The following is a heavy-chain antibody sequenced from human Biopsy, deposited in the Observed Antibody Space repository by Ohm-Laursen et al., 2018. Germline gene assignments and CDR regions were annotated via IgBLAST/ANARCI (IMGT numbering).Heavy chain of an antibody. CDR2: ISNRGST. Sequence: SDTLSLTCTVSGGSISSDYWSWIRQSPGKGLEWIGYISNRGSTNYNPSLQSRVTISVDTSKNHFSLRLRSMTPADTAMYYCARGSNDFGGLYFPRWGQGTLLTVSS. CDR3: ARGSNDFGGLYFPR. V-gene: IGHV4-59*07. CDR1: GGSISSDY. D-gene: IGHD4-23*01. J-gene: IGHJ4*02.